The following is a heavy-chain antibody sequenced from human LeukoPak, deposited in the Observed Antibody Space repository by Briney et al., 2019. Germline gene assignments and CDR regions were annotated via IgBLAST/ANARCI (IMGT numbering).Heavy chain of an antibody. V-gene: IGHV1-69*05. CDR3: ARGVLGCGGDWDPSYFDC. CDR2: IIPNLGTA. Sequence: ASVKVSCKASGGTFSSYAISWVRQAPGQGLEWMGGIIPNLGTANYAQKFLGRVTITTDESPSTAYMELSTLRSEDTAGYYCARGVLGCGGDWDPSYFDCWGQGTLVTVSS. J-gene: IGHJ4*02. D-gene: IGHD2-21*01. CDR1: GGTFSSYA.